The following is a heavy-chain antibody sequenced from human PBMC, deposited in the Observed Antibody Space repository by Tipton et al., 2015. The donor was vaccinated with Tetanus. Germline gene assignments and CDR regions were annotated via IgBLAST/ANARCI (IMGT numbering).Heavy chain of an antibody. CDR1: GYTFSGYY. D-gene: IGHD4-17*01. V-gene: IGHV1-2*02. CDR3: ARGGLHSIDLGDYPWFDP. CDR2: INPNSGGT. J-gene: IGHJ5*02. Sequence: QLVQSGAEVKKSGASVRVSCTTSGYTFSGYYIHWVRHAPGQGLEWMGWINPNSGGTHFAQRFQGRVSMTRDPSVSTVHMDLSSLRYDDTAVYFCARGGLHSIDLGDYPWFDPWGQGTQVTVSS.